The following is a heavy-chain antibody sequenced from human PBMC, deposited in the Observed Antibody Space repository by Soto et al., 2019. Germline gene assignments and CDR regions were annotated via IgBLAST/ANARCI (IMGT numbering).Heavy chain of an antibody. CDR3: RSSSRYSTDV. J-gene: IGHJ6*02. CDR1: GGSITSSFY. CDR2: IYGTGNT. Sequence: QLQLQESGPGLVKPSETLSLSCTVSGGSITSSFYWGWIRQPPGKGLEWIGSIYGTGNTYYNPSLKGRVTISADTSKNQFSLTLISVTAADAAVYYCRSSSRYSTDVGGQGATVTVSS. D-gene: IGHD6-13*01. V-gene: IGHV4-39*01.